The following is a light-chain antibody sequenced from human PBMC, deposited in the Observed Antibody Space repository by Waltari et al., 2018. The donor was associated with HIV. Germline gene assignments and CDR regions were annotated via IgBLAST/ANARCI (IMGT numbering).Light chain of an antibody. CDR1: LLPRRY. CDR2: NHH. J-gene: IGLJ3*02. Sequence: SYELTQPTSVSVYPGQTAVITCSGDLLPRRYSYWYQQKPGLAPAMLIFNHHQRPSGIPERFSGSISGTTVTLTITGVQAVDEADYYCQSTDSGGLHVMFGGGTKLTVL. CDR3: QSTDSGGLHVM. V-gene: IGLV3-25*03.